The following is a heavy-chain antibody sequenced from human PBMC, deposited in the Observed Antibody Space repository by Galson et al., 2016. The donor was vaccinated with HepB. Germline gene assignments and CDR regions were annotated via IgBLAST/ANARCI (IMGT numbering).Heavy chain of an antibody. CDR2: ISYDGSNK. CDR1: EFTFSNYG. Sequence: SLRLSCAASEFTFSNYGMHWVRQAPGKGLEWVAVISYDGSNKFYADSVKGRFTISRDNSKNTLYLQMNSLRGEDTAVYYCAKDRTPVTGDPRLFYYGMDVWGQGTTVTVSS. V-gene: IGHV3-30*18. J-gene: IGHJ6*02. D-gene: IGHD7-27*01. CDR3: AKDRTPVTGDPRLFYYGMDV.